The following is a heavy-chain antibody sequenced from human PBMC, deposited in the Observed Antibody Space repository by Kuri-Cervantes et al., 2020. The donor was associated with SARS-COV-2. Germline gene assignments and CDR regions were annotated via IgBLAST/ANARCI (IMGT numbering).Heavy chain of an antibody. CDR3: AHVLWGSFHWLDP. CDR1: GGSISSGYYW. Sequence: TLSLTCTVSGGSISSGYYWGWIRQPPGKALEWLALIYWNDDKRYSPSLKSRLTISMDTSKNQVVLTMTGMDPVDTATYYCAHVLWGSFHWLDPWGQGTLVTVSS. V-gene: IGHV2-5*01. D-gene: IGHD3-16*01. CDR2: IYWNDDK. J-gene: IGHJ5*02.